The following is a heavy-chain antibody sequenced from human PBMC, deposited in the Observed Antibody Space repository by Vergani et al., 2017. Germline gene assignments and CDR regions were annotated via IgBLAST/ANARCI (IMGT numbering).Heavy chain of an antibody. Sequence: EVQLVESGGGLVQPGGSLRLSCAASGFTFSSYAMSWVRQAPGKGLEWVSAISGSGGSTYYADSVKGRFTISRDNAKNSLYLQMNSLRAEDTALYYCAKDTTVVTPLGGDAFDIWGQGTMVTVSS. J-gene: IGHJ3*02. D-gene: IGHD4-23*01. CDR1: GFTFSSYA. CDR2: ISGSGGST. CDR3: AKDTTVVTPLGGDAFDI. V-gene: IGHV3-23*04.